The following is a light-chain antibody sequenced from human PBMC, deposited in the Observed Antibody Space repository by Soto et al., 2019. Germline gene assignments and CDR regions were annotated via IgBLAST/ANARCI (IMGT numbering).Light chain of an antibody. V-gene: IGKV1-5*03. CDR3: QHYNSYSEA. CDR2: KAS. CDR1: QTVNTW. J-gene: IGKJ1*01. Sequence: DIQLTQSPSTLSASVGERVTITCRASQTVNTWLAWYQQKPGKAPKLLIYKASTLKSGVPSRFSGSGSGTEFTLTISSLQPDDFATYYCQHYNSYSEAFGQGTKVDIK.